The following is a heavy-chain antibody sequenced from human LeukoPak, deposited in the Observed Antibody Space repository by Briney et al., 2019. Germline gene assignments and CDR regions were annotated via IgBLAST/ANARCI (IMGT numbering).Heavy chain of an antibody. CDR3: AKDYDSSGWAAFDI. D-gene: IGHD3-22*01. CDR1: GFNVFSNY. J-gene: IGHJ3*02. Sequence: GGSLRLSCVVSGFNVFSNYMSWVRQAPGKGLEWVAVISYDGSNKYFADSVKGRFTISRDNSKNTLYLQMNSLRAEDTAVYYCAKDYDSSGWAAFDIWGQGTMVTVSS. CDR2: ISYDGSNK. V-gene: IGHV3-30*18.